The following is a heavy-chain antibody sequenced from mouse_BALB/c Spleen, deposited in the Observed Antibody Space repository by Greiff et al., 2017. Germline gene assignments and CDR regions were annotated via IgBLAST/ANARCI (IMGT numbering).Heavy chain of an antibody. J-gene: IGHJ2*01. V-gene: IGHV5-17*02. Sequence: EVQVVESGGGLVQPGGSRKLSCAASGFTFSSFGMHWVRQAPEKGLEWVAYISSGSSTIYYADTVKGRFTISRDNPKNTLFLQMTSLRSEDTAMYYCARRGDDGYVDYWGQGTTLTVSS. CDR1: GFTFSSFG. D-gene: IGHD2-3*01. CDR2: ISSGSSTI. CDR3: ARRGDDGYVDY.